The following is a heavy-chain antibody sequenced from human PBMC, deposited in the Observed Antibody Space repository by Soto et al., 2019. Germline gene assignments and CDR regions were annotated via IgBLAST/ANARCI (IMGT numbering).Heavy chain of an antibody. D-gene: IGHD4-17*01. V-gene: IGHV3-15*01. CDR3: TTGGIMVYGDHADVFDI. CDR1: GFTFSNAW. CDR2: IKGKTDGWST. J-gene: IGHJ3*02. Sequence: GGSLRLSCAASGFTFSNAWMSWVRQAPGKGLEWVGRIKGKTDGWSTDYTAPVKGRFTISSDDSKNTLYLQMNSLKTEATAVYYRTTGGIMVYGDHADVFDIWGQGTMVTVSS.